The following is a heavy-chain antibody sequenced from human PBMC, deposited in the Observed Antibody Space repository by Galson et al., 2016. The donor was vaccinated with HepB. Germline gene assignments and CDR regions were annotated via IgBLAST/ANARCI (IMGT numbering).Heavy chain of an antibody. Sequence: SVKVSCKASGGTLSSYVINWVRQAPGQGLEWMGGIIPIFGTANYAQKFQGIVTITADESTSTAYMELSSLRSEDTAVYYCAREPVTGGWHDAFDIWGQGTMVTVSS. V-gene: IGHV1-69*13. CDR3: AREPVTGGWHDAFDI. J-gene: IGHJ3*02. CDR2: IIPIFGTA. CDR1: GGTLSSYV. D-gene: IGHD2-21*02.